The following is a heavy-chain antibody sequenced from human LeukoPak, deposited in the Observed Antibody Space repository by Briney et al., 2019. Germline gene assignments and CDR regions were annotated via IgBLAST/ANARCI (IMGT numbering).Heavy chain of an antibody. J-gene: IGHJ4*02. CDR1: GFTFSSYA. CDR3: ARGVYSHGYSLGY. Sequence: GGSLSLSCAASGFTFSSYAMHWVRQAPGKGLEWVAVISFDGSNKYYADSVKGRFTISRDNSKNTLYLQMNSLRAEDTAVYYCARGVYSHGYSLGYWGQGTLVTVSS. CDR2: ISFDGSNK. D-gene: IGHD5-18*01. V-gene: IGHV3-30-3*01.